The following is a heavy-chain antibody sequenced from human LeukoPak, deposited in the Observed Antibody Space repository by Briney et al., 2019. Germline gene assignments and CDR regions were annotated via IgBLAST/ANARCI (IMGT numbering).Heavy chain of an antibody. CDR2: ISSSSSYI. J-gene: IGHJ4*02. D-gene: IGHD1-26*01. CDR1: GFTFSSYS. V-gene: IGHV3-21*01. CDR3: ARGIVGATSWYFDY. Sequence: GGSLRLSCAASGFTFSSYSMNWVRQAPGKGLEWVSSISSSSSYIYYADSVKGRFTISRDNAKNSLYPQMNSLRAEDTAVYYCARGIVGATSWYFDYWGQGTLVTVSS.